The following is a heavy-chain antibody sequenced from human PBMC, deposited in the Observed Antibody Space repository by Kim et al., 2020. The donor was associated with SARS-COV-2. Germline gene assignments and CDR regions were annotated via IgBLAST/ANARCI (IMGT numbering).Heavy chain of an antibody. CDR3: ARRIAVAGHWYFDL. D-gene: IGHD6-19*01. J-gene: IGHJ2*01. V-gene: IGHV4-39*01. Sequence: NPSLKSRVTISVDTSKSQFSRKLSSVTAADTAVYFCARRIAVAGHWYFDLWGRGTLVTVSS.